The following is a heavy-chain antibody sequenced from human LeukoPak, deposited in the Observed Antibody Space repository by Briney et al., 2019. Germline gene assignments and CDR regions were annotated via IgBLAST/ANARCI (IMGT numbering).Heavy chain of an antibody. CDR2: ISNSSSYI. Sequence: GGSLRLSCAASGFTFSSYSMNWVRQAPGKGLEWVSSISNSSSYIYYADSVKGRFTISRDNAKNSLYLQMNSLRAEDTAVYYCARDKSNRLRYFDWLGFQHWGQGTLVTVSS. J-gene: IGHJ1*01. V-gene: IGHV3-21*01. CDR3: ARDKSNRLRYFDWLGFQH. D-gene: IGHD3-9*01. CDR1: GFTFSSYS.